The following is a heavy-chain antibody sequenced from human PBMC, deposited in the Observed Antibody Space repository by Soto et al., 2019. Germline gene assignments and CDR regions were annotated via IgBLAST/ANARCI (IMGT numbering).Heavy chain of an antibody. CDR3: VMVDNYVTPTLQVV. V-gene: IGHV1-18*01. Sequence: QVKLVQSGDEVKKPGASVKVSCKASGYIFVNYGIAWVRQAPGQGLEWMGWISPYTGNTHSATKVQGRLTMTTDTATSTAYMELRSLTSEDTAVYYCVMVDNYVTPTLQVVWGQGTTSTV. CDR2: ISPYTGNT. D-gene: IGHD3-16*01. CDR1: GYIFVNYG. J-gene: IGHJ6*02.